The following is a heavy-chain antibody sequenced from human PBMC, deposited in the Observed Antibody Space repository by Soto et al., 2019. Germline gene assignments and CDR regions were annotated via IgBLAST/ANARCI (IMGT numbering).Heavy chain of an antibody. J-gene: IGHJ4*02. Sequence: LETLSLTCTFSGGSISSYYWSLIRQPPGKGLEWIGYIYYSGSTNYNPSLKSRVTISVDTSKNQFSLKLSSVTAADTAVYYCARSQYSGYDFEGYFDYWGQGTLVTVSS. V-gene: IGHV4-59*01. D-gene: IGHD5-12*01. CDR2: IYYSGST. CDR3: ARSQYSGYDFEGYFDY. CDR1: GGSISSYY.